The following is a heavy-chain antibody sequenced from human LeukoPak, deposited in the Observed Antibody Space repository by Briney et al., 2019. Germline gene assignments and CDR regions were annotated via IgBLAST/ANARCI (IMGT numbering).Heavy chain of an antibody. CDR1: GGSISSSDNY. J-gene: IGHJ5*02. V-gene: IGHV4-39*07. CDR3: ARASPYCSGGSCNNWFDP. CDR2: LSYSGTT. Sequence: SETLSLTCTVPGGSISSSDNYWGWIRQPPGKTLEWIGSLSYSGTTNYNPSLKSRGAMSLDTSKNQFSLRLSSVTAADTAVYYCARASPYCSGGSCNNWFDPWGQGTLVTVSS. D-gene: IGHD2-15*01.